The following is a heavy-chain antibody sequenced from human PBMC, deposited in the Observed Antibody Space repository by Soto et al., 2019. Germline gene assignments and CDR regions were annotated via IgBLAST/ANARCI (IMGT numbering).Heavy chain of an antibody. J-gene: IGHJ4*02. CDR2: IYSGGYT. V-gene: IGHV3-53*01. CDR1: GFTVSNNY. CDR3: AGHPGGGGY. D-gene: IGHD3-10*01. Sequence: EVQLVESGGGLIQPGGSLRLSCAVSGFTVSNNYMSWVRQAPGKGLEGVSVIYSGGYTAYGDSVKGRFTISRDNSKNTLFPKKKSLEADHPAVLFWAGHPGGGGYWGQGTLVTVSS.